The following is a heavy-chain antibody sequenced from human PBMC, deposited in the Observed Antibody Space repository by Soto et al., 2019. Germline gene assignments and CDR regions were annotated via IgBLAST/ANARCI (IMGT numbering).Heavy chain of an antibody. CDR3: AKDLDNWNHGGYYYYGMDV. D-gene: IGHD1-20*01. CDR1: GFTFSSYG. V-gene: IGHV3-30*18. J-gene: IGHJ6*02. CDR2: ISYDGSNK. Sequence: PGGSLRLSCAASGFTFSSYGMHWVRQAPGKGLEWVAVISYDGSNKYYADSVKGRFTISRDNSKNTLYLQMNSLRAEDTAVYYCAKDLDNWNHGGYYYYGMDVWGQGTTVTVSS.